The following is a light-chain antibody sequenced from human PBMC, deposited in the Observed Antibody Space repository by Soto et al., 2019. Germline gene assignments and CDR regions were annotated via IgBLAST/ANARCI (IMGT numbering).Light chain of an antibody. CDR3: QQSYSLSPIT. CDR1: ETISTF. Sequence: DIEMTQTTSSLSASVGDIVTFTCRASETISTFLNWYQHKPGRAPKLLIYAASRLQSGVPSRFSGSGSGTDFTLTINGLQPEDFASYYCQQSYSLSPITFGQGGLLEVK. V-gene: IGKV1-39*01. CDR2: AAS. J-gene: IGKJ5*01.